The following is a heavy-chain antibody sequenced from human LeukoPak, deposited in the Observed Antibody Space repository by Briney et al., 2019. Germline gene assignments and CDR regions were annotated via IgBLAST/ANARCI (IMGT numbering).Heavy chain of an antibody. CDR3: AKDLGTMVRVYYFDY. V-gene: IGHV3-23*01. CDR2: ISGSGGST. D-gene: IGHD3-10*01. CDR1: GFTFSSYA. Sequence: GGSLRLSCAASGFTFSSYAMSWVRQAPGKGPEWVSAISGSGGSTYYADSVKGRFTISRDNSKNTLYLQMNSLRAEGTAVYYCAKDLGTMVRVYYFDYWGQGTLVTVSS. J-gene: IGHJ4*02.